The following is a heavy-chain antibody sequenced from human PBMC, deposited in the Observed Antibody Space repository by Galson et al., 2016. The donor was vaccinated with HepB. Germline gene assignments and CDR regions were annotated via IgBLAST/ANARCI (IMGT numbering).Heavy chain of an antibody. CDR3: VKGPAASGRMPIDY. D-gene: IGHD6-19*01. Sequence: SLRLSCAASGFISGKFAMSWVRQAPGKGLEWVSSMSASGGTFYADSVKGRFTISRDNFKNMVYLQQNSLRAEDTALYYCVKGPAASGRMPIDYWGQGTLVIVSS. CDR2: MSASGGT. J-gene: IGHJ4*02. CDR1: GFISGKFA. V-gene: IGHV3-23*01.